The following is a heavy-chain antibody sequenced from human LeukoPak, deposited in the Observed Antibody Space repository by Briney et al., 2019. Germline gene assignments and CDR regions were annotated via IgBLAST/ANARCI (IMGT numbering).Heavy chain of an antibody. CDR1: GASISSYY. CDR3: ARHRYYYDSSGFYYQP. Sequence: KPTATLSLTCTVSGASISSYYWSWIRQPPGKGLEWIGYVYYSGSTNYNPSLKSRVTISVDTSKNQFSLRLSSVTAADTAVYYCARHRYYYDSSGFYYQPWGQGTLDTVSS. CDR2: VYYSGST. J-gene: IGHJ5*02. D-gene: IGHD3-22*01. V-gene: IGHV4-59*07.